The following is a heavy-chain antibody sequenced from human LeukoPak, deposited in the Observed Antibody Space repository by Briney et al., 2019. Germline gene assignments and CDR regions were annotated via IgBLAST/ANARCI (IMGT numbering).Heavy chain of an antibody. CDR1: GFTFSSYS. V-gene: IGHV3-48*01. J-gene: IGHJ4*02. CDR3: AGDRNSDWYSPLDY. Sequence: GGSLRLSCAASGFTFSSYSMNWVRQAPGKGPEWVSYISSSSSTIYYAESVKGRFTISRDNSRNTVYMQMDSLRAEDTAIYYCAGDRNSDWYSPLDYWGQGSQVTVSP. D-gene: IGHD6-19*01. CDR2: ISSSSSTI.